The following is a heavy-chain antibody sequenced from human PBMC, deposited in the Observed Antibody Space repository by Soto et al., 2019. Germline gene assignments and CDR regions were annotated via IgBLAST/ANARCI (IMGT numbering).Heavy chain of an antibody. CDR3: ARGVSMRLAVQEDAPDKYCFDY. J-gene: IGHJ4*02. CDR1: IGSFSGYY. CDR2: INHDERT. V-gene: IGHV4-34*01. D-gene: IGHD3-22*01. Sequence: VTLSLTCAVYIGSFSGYYWSWIRQPPGKGLEWIGEINHDERTNANPSLKSRVSISVDTSKNQFSLKLTSLTAADTAVYYCARGVSMRLAVQEDAPDKYCFDYWGQGTLVTVSS.